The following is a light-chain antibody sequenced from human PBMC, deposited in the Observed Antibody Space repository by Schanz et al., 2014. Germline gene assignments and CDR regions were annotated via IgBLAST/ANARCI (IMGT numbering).Light chain of an antibody. CDR1: QSVNIN. CDR2: GAS. CDR3: QHYNNWPPTWT. V-gene: IGKV3-15*01. J-gene: IGKJ1*01. Sequence: EIVLTQSPGTLSLSPGERATLSCRASQSVNINLAWYQQKPGQAPRLLIYGASTRATGIPARFSGSGSGTEFTLTISSLQSEDFAVYHCQHYNNWPPTWTFGQGTRVEIK.